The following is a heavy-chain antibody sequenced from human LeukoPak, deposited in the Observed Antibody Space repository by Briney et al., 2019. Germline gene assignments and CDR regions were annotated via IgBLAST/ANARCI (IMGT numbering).Heavy chain of an antibody. V-gene: IGHV3-11*01. CDR1: GFTFSDHY. CDR3: ARGHYGLDY. D-gene: IGHD3-16*01. Sequence: PGGSLRLSCAGSGFTFSDHYLSWIRQAPGKGLEWVSYIWNSGSTIYYADSVMGRFTISRDNAKNSVYLQMNSLRAEDTAVYYCARGHYGLDYWGQGTMDTVSS. CDR2: IWNSGSTI. J-gene: IGHJ4*02.